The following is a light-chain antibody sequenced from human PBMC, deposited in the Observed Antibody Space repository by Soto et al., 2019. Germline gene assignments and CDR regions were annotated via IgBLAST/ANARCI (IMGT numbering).Light chain of an antibody. Sequence: SYELTQPPSVSVSPGQTATITCSADKLEDRYTYWYQQKPGHSPVLVIHQDSKRASGIPERCSGSTSGNTATLTVSGTLDMDESDYSCQAWDPSADVVFGGGTKVTVL. CDR2: QDS. J-gene: IGLJ2*01. V-gene: IGLV3-1*01. CDR3: QAWDPSADVV. CDR1: KLEDRY.